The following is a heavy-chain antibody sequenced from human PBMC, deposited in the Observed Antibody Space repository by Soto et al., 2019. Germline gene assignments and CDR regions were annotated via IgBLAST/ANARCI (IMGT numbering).Heavy chain of an antibody. V-gene: IGHV1-18*01. CDR1: GYTFTSYG. CDR3: ARDLNYGLCDY. CDR2: ISAHNGNT. D-gene: IGHD3-16*01. J-gene: IGHJ4*02. Sequence: QVQLVQSGAEVKKPGASVKVSCKASGYTFTSYGISWVRQAPGQGLEWMGWISAHNGNTNYAQKLQGRVTITTDTTTSTAYTERRSLRADDTAVYFCARDLNYGLCDYWGQGTLVTVSS.